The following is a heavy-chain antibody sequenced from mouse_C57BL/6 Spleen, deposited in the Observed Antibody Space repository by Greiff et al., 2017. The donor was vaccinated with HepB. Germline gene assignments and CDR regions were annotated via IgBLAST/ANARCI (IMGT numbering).Heavy chain of an antibody. V-gene: IGHV1-82*01. J-gene: IGHJ3*01. CDR3: AREDDYAAWFAY. Sequence: QVQLQQSGPELVKPGASVKISCKASGYAFSSSWMNWVKQRPGKGLEWIGRIYPGDGDTNYNGKFKGKATLTADKSSSTAYMQLSSLTSEDSAVYCCAREDDYAAWFAYWGQGTLVTVSA. CDR2: IYPGDGDT. D-gene: IGHD2-4*01. CDR1: GYAFSSSW.